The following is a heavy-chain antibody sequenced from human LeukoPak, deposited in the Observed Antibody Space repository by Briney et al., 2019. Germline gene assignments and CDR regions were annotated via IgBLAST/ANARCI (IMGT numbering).Heavy chain of an antibody. CDR1: GFTFDDYG. CDR2: VNWNGGRT. Sequence: SGGSLRLSCAASGFTFDDYGMSWVRQAPGKGLDWVSGVNWNGGRTGYADSVKGRFTISRDNAKNSLYLQMNSLRAEDTALYYCARDDSVYYDYNYYYFMDVWGKGTMVTVSS. V-gene: IGHV3-20*04. J-gene: IGHJ6*03. D-gene: IGHD3-3*01. CDR3: ARDDSVYYDYNYYYFMDV.